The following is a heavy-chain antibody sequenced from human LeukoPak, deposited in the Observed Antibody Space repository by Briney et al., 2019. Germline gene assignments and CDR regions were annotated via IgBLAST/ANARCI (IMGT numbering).Heavy chain of an antibody. V-gene: IGHV6-1*01. CDR2: TYYRSKWYD. J-gene: IGHJ5*01. Sequence: QTLSLTCAISGDSVSSKNGAWNWIRQSPSRGLEWLGRTYYRSKWYDEYADSVKGRVTISPDTSKNQFSLHVYSVTPEDTAVYYCARDLGTSGWYTFDFWGQGTLVTVSS. CDR3: ARDLGTSGWYTFDF. D-gene: IGHD6-19*01. CDR1: GDSVSSKNGA.